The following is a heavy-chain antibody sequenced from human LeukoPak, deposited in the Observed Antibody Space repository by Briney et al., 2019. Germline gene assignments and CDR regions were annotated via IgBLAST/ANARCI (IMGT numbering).Heavy chain of an antibody. CDR2: IYPGDCDT. Sequence: GASLQISCKGSGSSFTSYWIGWGRQLPGKGLEWMGIIYPGDCDTRYSPSFQSQVTISADKSISTAYLQWSSLKASDTAMYYCARGWGKGYCSGGSCFYFDYWGQGTLVTVSS. CDR1: GSSFTSYW. D-gene: IGHD2-15*01. V-gene: IGHV5-51*01. J-gene: IGHJ4*02. CDR3: ARGWGKGYCSGGSCFYFDY.